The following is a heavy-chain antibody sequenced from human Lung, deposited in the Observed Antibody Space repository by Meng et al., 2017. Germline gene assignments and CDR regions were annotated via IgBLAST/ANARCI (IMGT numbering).Heavy chain of an antibody. CDR1: GYTFTSYA. CDR2: INAGNGNT. V-gene: IGHV1-3*01. Sequence: QVQLVQSGAEVKKPGASVKVSCKVSGYTFTSYAMHWVRQAPGQRLEWMGWINAGNGNTKYSQKFQGRVTITRDTSASTAYMELSSLRSEDTAVYYCARGEGYCTNGVCSPGYWGQGTLVTVSS. J-gene: IGHJ4*02. D-gene: IGHD2-8*01. CDR3: ARGEGYCTNGVCSPGY.